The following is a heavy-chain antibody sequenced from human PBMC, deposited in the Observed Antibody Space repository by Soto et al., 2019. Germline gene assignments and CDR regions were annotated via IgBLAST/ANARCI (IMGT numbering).Heavy chain of an antibody. CDR3: ARGGTSGYDLNAFDI. CDR1: GFTFSSYA. D-gene: IGHD5-12*01. Sequence: RGSLRLSCAASGFTFSSYAMHWVRQAPGKGLEWVAVISYDGSNKYYADSVKGRFTISRDNSKNTLYLQMNSLRAEDTAVYYCARGGTSGYDLNAFDIWGQGTMVTVSS. V-gene: IGHV3-30-3*01. CDR2: ISYDGSNK. J-gene: IGHJ3*02.